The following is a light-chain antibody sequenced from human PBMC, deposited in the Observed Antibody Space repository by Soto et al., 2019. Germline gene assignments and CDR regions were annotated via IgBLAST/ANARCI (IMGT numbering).Light chain of an antibody. Sequence: EIVLTQSPGTLSLSPGERATLSCRASQSVSSSYLAWYQQKPGQAPRLLIYGASSRATGIPDRFSGSGSGTDFTLTISRLEPEDFAVYYGQQYGSSPPVTGGPATKMDIK. CDR3: QQYGSSPPVT. J-gene: IGKJ3*01. CDR1: QSVSSSY. V-gene: IGKV3-20*01. CDR2: GAS.